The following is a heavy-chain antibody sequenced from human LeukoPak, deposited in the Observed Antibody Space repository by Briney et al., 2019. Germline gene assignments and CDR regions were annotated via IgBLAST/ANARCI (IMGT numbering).Heavy chain of an antibody. V-gene: IGHV3-21*01. J-gene: IGHJ3*02. CDR2: ISSSSSYI. CDR3: ARDKTLGATRAFDI. CDR1: GFTFSSYS. Sequence: GGSLRLSCAASGFTFSSYSMNWVRQAPGKGLEWVSSISSSSSYIYYADSVKGRFTISRDNAKNSLYLQMNSLRAEDTAVYYCARDKTLGATRAFDIWGQGTMVTVSS. D-gene: IGHD1-26*01.